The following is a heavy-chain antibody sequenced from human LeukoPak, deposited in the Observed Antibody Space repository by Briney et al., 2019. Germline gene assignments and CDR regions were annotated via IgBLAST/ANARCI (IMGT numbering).Heavy chain of an antibody. D-gene: IGHD4-11*01. CDR2: ISAYNGNT. J-gene: IGHJ4*02. V-gene: IGHV1-18*01. Sequence: GASVKVSCKASGYTFTSYGISWVRQAPGRGLEWMGWISAYNGNTNYAQKLQGRVTMTTDTSTSTAYMELRSLRSDDTAVYYCARDRHDYPNYAIDYWGQGTLVTVSS. CDR1: GYTFTSYG. CDR3: ARDRHDYPNYAIDY.